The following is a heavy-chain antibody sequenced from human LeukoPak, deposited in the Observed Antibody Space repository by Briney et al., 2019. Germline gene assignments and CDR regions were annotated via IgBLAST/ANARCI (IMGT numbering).Heavy chain of an antibody. CDR3: ARPYCSGGSCSRGWFDP. D-gene: IGHD2-15*01. V-gene: IGHV1-2*02. Sequence: ASVKVSCKASGYTFTVYYIHWVRQAPGQGLEWVGLINPNSGGTNYSQHFQGRVTMISDTTISTAYIALSRLRSDDTAVYYCARPYCSGGSCSRGWFDPWGQGTLVTVSS. CDR1: GYTFTVYY. J-gene: IGHJ5*02. CDR2: INPNSGGT.